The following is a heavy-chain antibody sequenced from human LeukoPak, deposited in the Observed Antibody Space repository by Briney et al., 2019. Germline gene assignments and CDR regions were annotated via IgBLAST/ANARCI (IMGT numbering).Heavy chain of an antibody. Sequence: SSETLSLTCAVYGGSFSGYYWSWIRQPPGKGLEWIGEINHSGSTNYNPSLKSRVTISVNTSKNQFSLKLSSVTAADTAVYYCARDGYNTYYYYMDVWGKGTTVTVSS. CDR3: ARDGYNTYYYYMDV. V-gene: IGHV4-34*01. J-gene: IGHJ6*03. CDR1: GGSFSGYY. D-gene: IGHD5-24*01. CDR2: INHSGST.